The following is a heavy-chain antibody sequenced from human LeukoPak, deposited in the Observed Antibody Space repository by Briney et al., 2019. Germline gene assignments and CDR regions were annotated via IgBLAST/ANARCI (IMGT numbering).Heavy chain of an antibody. CDR1: GGSFIGYY. D-gene: IGHD2-2*01. Sequence: SETLSLTCAVYGGSFIGYYWSWIRQPPGKGLEWIGEINHSGSTNYNPSLKSRVTISVDTSKNQFSLKLSSVTAADTAVYYCARSGLLRGYCSSTSCQRGWFDPWGQGTLVTVSS. CDR3: ARSGLLRGYCSSTSCQRGWFDP. CDR2: INHSGST. J-gene: IGHJ5*02. V-gene: IGHV4-34*01.